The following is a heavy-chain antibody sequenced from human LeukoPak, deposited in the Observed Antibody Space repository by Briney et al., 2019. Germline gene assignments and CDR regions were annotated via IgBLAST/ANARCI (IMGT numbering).Heavy chain of an antibody. CDR1: GGTFSSYA. V-gene: IGHV1-69*06. CDR2: IIPIFGTA. J-gene: IGHJ6*03. Sequence: SVKVSCKASGGTFSSYAISWVRQAPGQGLEWMGGIIPIFGTANYAQKFQGRVTITADKSTSTAYMELSSLRSEDTAVYYCARGRLRVVARNYYYYYMDVWGKGTTVTVSS. D-gene: IGHD2-15*01. CDR3: ARGRLRVVARNYYYYYMDV.